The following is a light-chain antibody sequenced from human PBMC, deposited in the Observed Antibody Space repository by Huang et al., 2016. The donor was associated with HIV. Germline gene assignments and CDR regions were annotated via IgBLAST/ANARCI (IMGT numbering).Light chain of an antibody. Sequence: DIQMTQSPSSLSASVGERVTITCRTSQNIKTYLTWYQHKPGKAPDLLIYAASSLRSGVPSRFSASGSGTEFTFTISSLQSDDFATYYCQESYSTPWTFGQGTKVEIK. CDR2: AAS. CDR1: QNIKTY. V-gene: IGKV1-39*01. CDR3: QESYSTPWT. J-gene: IGKJ1*01.